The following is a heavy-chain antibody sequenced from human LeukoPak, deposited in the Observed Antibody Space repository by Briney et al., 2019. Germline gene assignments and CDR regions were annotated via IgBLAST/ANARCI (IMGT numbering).Heavy chain of an antibody. CDR2: LYGGGST. D-gene: IGHD3-16*01. V-gene: IGHV3-53*01. CDR1: GFTVSSNY. J-gene: IGHJ4*02. CDR3: ARSPSGEPTN. Sequence: GGSLRPSCAASGFTVSSNYMSWVRQAPGKGLEWVSVLYGGGSTYYADSVKGRFTISRDNSKNTLYLQMKSLRAEDTAVYYCARSPSGEPTNWGQGTLVTVSS.